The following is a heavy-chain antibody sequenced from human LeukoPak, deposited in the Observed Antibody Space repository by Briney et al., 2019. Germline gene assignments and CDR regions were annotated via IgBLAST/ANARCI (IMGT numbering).Heavy chain of an antibody. CDR1: GYTFTSNY. CDR2: ISPSGGST. V-gene: IGHV1-2*02. Sequence: GASVTVSCTAFGYTFTSNYMHWVRQAPGQGPEWVGVISPSGGSTTYAQKFQGRVTMTRDTSISTAYMELSRLRADDTAVYYCARDLVGSGWYREGWFDPWGQGTLVTVSS. J-gene: IGHJ5*02. CDR3: ARDLVGSGWYREGWFDP. D-gene: IGHD6-19*01.